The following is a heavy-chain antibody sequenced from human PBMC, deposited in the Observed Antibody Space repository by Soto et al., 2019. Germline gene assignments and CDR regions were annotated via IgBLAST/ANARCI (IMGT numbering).Heavy chain of an antibody. CDR2: IYPGDSDT. J-gene: IGHJ6*02. V-gene: IGHV5-51*01. CDR3: ARPRSGSYRLDYYGMDV. CDR1: GYSFTNYW. D-gene: IGHD3-10*01. Sequence: GESPKISCKGSGYSFTNYWIAWVRQMPGKGLEWMGIIYPGDSDTRYSPSFQGQVTISADKSISTAYLQWRSLRASDTAMYYCARPRSGSYRLDYYGMDVWGQGTTVTVSS.